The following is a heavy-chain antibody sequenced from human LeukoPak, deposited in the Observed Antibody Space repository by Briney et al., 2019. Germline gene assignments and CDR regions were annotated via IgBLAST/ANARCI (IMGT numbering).Heavy chain of an antibody. CDR3: AELGITMVGGV. J-gene: IGHJ6*04. CDR2: IRGIISPI. CDR1: GFTFSSYS. V-gene: IGHV3-48*01. D-gene: IGHD3-10*02. Sequence: GGSLRLSCAASGFTFSSYSMNWVRQAPGKGLEWVSYIRGIISPIYYADSVKGRFTISRDNAKNSLYLQMNSLKAEDTAVYYCAELGITMVGGVWGKGTTVTISS.